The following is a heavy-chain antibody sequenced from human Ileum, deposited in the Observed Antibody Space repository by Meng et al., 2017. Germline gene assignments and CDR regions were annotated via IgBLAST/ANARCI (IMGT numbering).Heavy chain of an antibody. CDR2: LYSSGSA. Sequence: QMPLQESGPGLVKPSETLSLTCTVSGDSISTTNYYWGWIRQPPGRGLEWIGTLYSSGSAFYNPALEGRVTTSIDTSRNQFSLKLNSVSAADTAVYYCARKMSGTMLDFWGPGTLVTVSS. D-gene: IGHD1-1*01. J-gene: IGHJ4*02. CDR3: ARKMSGTMLDF. V-gene: IGHV4-39*07. CDR1: GDSISTTNYY.